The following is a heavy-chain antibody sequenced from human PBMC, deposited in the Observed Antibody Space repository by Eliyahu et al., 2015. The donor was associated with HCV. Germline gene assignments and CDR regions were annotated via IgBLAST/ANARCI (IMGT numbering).Heavy chain of an antibody. D-gene: IGHD3-16*01. CDR1: XGSISSSNW. J-gene: IGHJ6*02. V-gene: IGHV4-4*02. CDR2: IYHSGST. Sequence: QVQLQXSGPGLVKPSGTLSLTXAVSXGSISSSNWWSWVRQPPGKGLEWIGEIYHSGSTNYXPSLKSRVTISVDKSKNQFSLKLSSVTAADTAVYYCAGWGDYYYYYGMDVWGQGTTVTVSS. CDR3: AGWGDYYYYYGMDV.